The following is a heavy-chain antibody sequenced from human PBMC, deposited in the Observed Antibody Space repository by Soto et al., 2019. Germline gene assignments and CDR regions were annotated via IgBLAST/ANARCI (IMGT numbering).Heavy chain of an antibody. J-gene: IGHJ6*02. CDR2: IYPGDSDT. CDR3: ARSSPPDYYYGSGYGMDV. CDR1: GYSFTSYW. V-gene: IGHV5-51*01. Sequence: PGESLKISCKGSGYSFTSYWIGWVRQMPGKGLEWMGIIYPGDSDTRYSPSFQGQVTISADKSISTAYLQWSSLKASDTAMYYCARSSPPDYYYGSGYGMDVWGQGTTVTVSS. D-gene: IGHD3-10*01.